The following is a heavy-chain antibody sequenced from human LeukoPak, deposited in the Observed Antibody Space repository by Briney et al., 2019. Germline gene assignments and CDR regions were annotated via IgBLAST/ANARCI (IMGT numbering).Heavy chain of an antibody. D-gene: IGHD6-19*01. CDR1: GFTFSSYW. CDR2: IKQDGSEK. Sequence: PGGSLGLSCAASGFTFSSYWMSWVRQAPGKGLEWVANIKQDGSEKYYVDSVKGRFTISRDNAKNSLYLQMNSLRAEDMALYYCAKGIAVAGGFDYWGQGTLVTVSS. J-gene: IGHJ4*02. CDR3: AKGIAVAGGFDY. V-gene: IGHV3-7*03.